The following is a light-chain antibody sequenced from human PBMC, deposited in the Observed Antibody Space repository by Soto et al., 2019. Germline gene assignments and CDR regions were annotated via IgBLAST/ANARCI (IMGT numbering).Light chain of an antibody. Sequence: SVLTQPTSVSGSPGQSITISCTGTSSDVGAYNYVAWYQHHPGKAPKLIIYDVYNRPSGVSNRFSASKSHNTASLTISGLQAEDEADYYCSSYTSSRTRVFGGGTKLTVL. CDR2: DVY. CDR3: SSYTSSRTRV. J-gene: IGLJ3*02. V-gene: IGLV2-14*03. CDR1: SSDVGAYNY.